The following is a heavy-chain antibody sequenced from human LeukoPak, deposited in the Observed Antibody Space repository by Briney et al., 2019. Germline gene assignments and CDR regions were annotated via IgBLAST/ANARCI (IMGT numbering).Heavy chain of an antibody. CDR1: GFTFNSYA. CDR2: ISGRGSST. Sequence: GGSLRLSCAAPGFTFNSYAMNWVRQAPGKGLEWVSAISGRGSSTHYADSVKGRFSLSRDNSKNTLYLQMNSVRAEDTAVYYCAKDLWWEPQGFDYWGQGTLVTVSS. CDR3: AKDLWWEPQGFDY. D-gene: IGHD1-26*01. J-gene: IGHJ4*02. V-gene: IGHV3-23*01.